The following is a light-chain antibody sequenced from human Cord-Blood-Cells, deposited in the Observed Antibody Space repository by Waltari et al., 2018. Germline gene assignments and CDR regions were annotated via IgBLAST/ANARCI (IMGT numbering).Light chain of an antibody. Sequence: DIQLTQSPSFLSASVGDRVTITCRASQGINSYLAWYQQKPGKAPKLLIYAASTLQSGVPSRFSGSGSGTEFTLTSSNLQPEDFATYYCQQLNSYPFPFDAGTKVDIK. V-gene: IGKV1-9*01. J-gene: IGKJ3*01. CDR3: QQLNSYPFP. CDR1: QGINSY. CDR2: AAS.